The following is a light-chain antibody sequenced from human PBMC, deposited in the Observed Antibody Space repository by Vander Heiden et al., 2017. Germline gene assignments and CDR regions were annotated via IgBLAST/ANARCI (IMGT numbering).Light chain of an antibody. CDR3: SSYTSSSTLV. V-gene: IGLV2-14*01. CDR1: SSDVGGYNY. CDR2: EVS. J-gene: IGLJ2*01. Sequence: QSALTQPASVSGSPGQSITISCTGTSSDVGGYNYVSWYQQHRGKAPKLMIYEVSQRPSGVSNRFSGSKSGNTASLTISGLQAEDEADYYCSSYTSSSTLVFGGGTKLTVL.